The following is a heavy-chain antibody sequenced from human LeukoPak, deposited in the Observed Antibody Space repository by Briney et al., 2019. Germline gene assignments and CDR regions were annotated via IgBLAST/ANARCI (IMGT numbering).Heavy chain of an antibody. CDR2: IYSGGST. J-gene: IGHJ4*02. V-gene: IGHV3-53*05. CDR1: GFTVSSNY. D-gene: IGHD6-6*01. CDR3: AKDGPLAARTSYYFDY. Sequence: GGSLRLSCAASGFTVSSNYMSWVRQAPGKGLEWVSVIYSGGSTYYADSVKGRFTISRDNSKNTLYLQMNSLRAEDTAVYYCAKDGPLAARTSYYFDYWGQGTLVTVSS.